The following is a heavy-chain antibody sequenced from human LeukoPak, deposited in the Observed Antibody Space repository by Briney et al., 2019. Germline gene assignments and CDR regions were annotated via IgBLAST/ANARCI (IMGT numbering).Heavy chain of an antibody. J-gene: IGHJ6*02. CDR2: ISGTGGST. CDR3: AKALSGWYYYYAMDV. CDR1: GFTFSTYA. Sequence: GGSLRLSCAASGFTFSTYAMNWVRQAPGKGLEWVSGISGTGGSTYYADSVKGRFTISRDNSRNTLYLEMNSLRAEDTGVYYRAKALSGWYYYYAMDVWGQGTTVTVSS. V-gene: IGHV3-23*01. D-gene: IGHD6-19*01.